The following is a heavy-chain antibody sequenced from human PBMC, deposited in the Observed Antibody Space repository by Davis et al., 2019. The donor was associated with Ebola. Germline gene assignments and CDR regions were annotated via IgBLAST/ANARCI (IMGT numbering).Heavy chain of an antibody. J-gene: IGHJ1*01. CDR1: GYTFSNYF. CDR2: INPSAGDP. Sequence: AASVKVSCKASGYTFSNYFMQWVRQAPGQGLEWMGLINPSAGDPRYAPRFQGRVTMTRDTSTSTVYMELSSLRSEDTAVYYCARRATVTNYDRAEYFQHWGQGTLVTVSS. CDR3: ARRATVTNYDRAEYFQH. D-gene: IGHD4-17*01. V-gene: IGHV1-46*03.